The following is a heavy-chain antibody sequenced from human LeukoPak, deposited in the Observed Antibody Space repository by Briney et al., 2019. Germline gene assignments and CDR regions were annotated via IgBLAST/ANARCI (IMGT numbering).Heavy chain of an antibody. CDR2: ISYDGTNE. D-gene: IGHD2-21*02. V-gene: IGHV3-30-3*01. Sequence: PGGSLRLSCAASGFTFTNYALHWVRQAPGKGLEWVAVISYDGTNEYCADSVKGRFTISRDNSKNTLSLQMNSLRAEDTALYYCARGFVLGAAKNYFDYWGQGALVTVSS. J-gene: IGHJ4*02. CDR1: GFTFTNYA. CDR3: ARGFVLGAAKNYFDY.